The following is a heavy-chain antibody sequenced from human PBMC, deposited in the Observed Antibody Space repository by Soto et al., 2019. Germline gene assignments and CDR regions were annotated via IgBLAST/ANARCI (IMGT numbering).Heavy chain of an antibody. CDR2: MYYSGST. CDR3: ASQSEYYYASGRAAPLYGMDV. J-gene: IGHJ6*02. Sequence: SETLSLTCTVSGGSISSYYWSWIRQPPGKGLEWIGYMYYSGSTNYNPSLKSRVTISVDTSKNQFSLKLSSVTAADTAVYYCASQSEYYYASGRAAPLYGMDVWGQGTTVTVSS. CDR1: GGSISSYY. D-gene: IGHD3-10*01. V-gene: IGHV4-59*08.